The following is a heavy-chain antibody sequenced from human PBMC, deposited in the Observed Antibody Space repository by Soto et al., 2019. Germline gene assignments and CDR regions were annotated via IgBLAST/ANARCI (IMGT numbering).Heavy chain of an antibody. CDR3: ARGLWLNWFDP. D-gene: IGHD3-16*01. Sequence: SETLSLTCAVSGGSISSGGYSWSWIRQPPGKGLEWIGYIYHSGSTYYNPSLKSRVTISVDRSKNQFSLKLSSVTAADTAVYYCARGLWLNWFDPWGQGTLVTVSS. CDR1: GGSISSGGYS. J-gene: IGHJ5*02. CDR2: IYHSGST. V-gene: IGHV4-30-2*01.